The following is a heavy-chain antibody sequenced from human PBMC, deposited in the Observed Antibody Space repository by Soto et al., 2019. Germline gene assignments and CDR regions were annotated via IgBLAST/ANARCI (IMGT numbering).Heavy chain of an antibody. CDR1: GGSFSGYY. Sequence: PSETLSLTCTVYGGSFSGYYWSWIRQPPGKGLEWIGEINHSGSTNYNPSLKSRVTISVDTSKSQFSLKLSSVTAADTAVYYCARAGRGSSSWYASSVYGMDVWGQGTTVTVSS. CDR3: ARAGRGSSSWYASSVYGMDV. D-gene: IGHD6-13*01. CDR2: INHSGST. J-gene: IGHJ6*02. V-gene: IGHV4-34*01.